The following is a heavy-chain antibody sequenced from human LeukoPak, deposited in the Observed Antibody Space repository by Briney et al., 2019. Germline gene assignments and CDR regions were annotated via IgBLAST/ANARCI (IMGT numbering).Heavy chain of an antibody. CDR3: ARVPDYGDYVGLYYFDY. V-gene: IGHV1-2*02. Sequence: ASVNVSCMASGYTFTGYYMHWVRQAPGQGLEWMGWINPNSGGTNYAQKFQGRVTMTRDTSISTAYMELSRLRSDDTAVYYCARVPDYGDYVGLYYFDYWGQGTLVTVSS. CDR2: INPNSGGT. D-gene: IGHD4-17*01. CDR1: GYTFTGYY. J-gene: IGHJ4*02.